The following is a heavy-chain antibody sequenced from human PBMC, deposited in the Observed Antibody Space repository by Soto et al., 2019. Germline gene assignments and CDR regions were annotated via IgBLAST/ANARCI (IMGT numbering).Heavy chain of an antibody. Sequence: GGSLRLSCTASGFTFSSYEMNWVRQAPGKGLEWVSYISSSGSTMYYADSVKGLFTISRDNAKNSLFLKMDSLRAEDTAVYYCARTGGSGVSYYYFAMDVWGQGTTVTVSS. CDR1: GFTFSSYE. CDR3: ARTGGSGVSYYYFAMDV. J-gene: IGHJ6*02. CDR2: ISSSGSTM. V-gene: IGHV3-48*03. D-gene: IGHD3-10*01.